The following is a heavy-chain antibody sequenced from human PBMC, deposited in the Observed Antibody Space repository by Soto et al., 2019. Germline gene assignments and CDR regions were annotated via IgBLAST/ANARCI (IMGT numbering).Heavy chain of an antibody. CDR3: ARGRYGDY. Sequence: QVHLVQSGAEVKKPGASVKVSCKASGYTFTSYGITWVRQAPGQGLEWMGWISAHNGNTEYAQKLKGRVIVTRDTSTGTAYMELRSMRSDDTAVYYCARGRYGDYWGQGALVTVSS. CDR1: GYTFTSYG. CDR2: ISAHNGNT. J-gene: IGHJ4*02. V-gene: IGHV1-18*01. D-gene: IGHD1-1*01.